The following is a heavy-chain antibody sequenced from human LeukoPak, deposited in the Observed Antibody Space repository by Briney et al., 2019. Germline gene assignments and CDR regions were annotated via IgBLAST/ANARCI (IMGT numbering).Heavy chain of an antibody. J-gene: IGHJ5*02. D-gene: IGHD4-17*01. Sequence: PSETLSLTCAVYGGSFSGYYWSWIRQPPGKGLEWIGEINHSGSTNYNPSLKSRVTISVDTSKNQFSLKLSSVTAADTAVYYCARSGRVYYGDYRQPLYNWFDPWGQGTLVTVSS. CDR2: INHSGST. V-gene: IGHV4-34*01. CDR3: ARSGRVYYGDYRQPLYNWFDP. CDR1: GGSFSGYY.